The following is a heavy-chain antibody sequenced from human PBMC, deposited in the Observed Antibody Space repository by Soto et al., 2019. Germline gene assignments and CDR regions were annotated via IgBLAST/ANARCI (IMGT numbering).Heavy chain of an antibody. Sequence: GGSLRLSCAASGFTFSSYAMHWVRQAPGKGLEWVAVISYDGSNKYYADSVKGRFTISRDNSKNTLYLQMNSLRAEDTAVYYCARDSEEWLVPNGTFDYWGQGTLVTVSS. D-gene: IGHD6-19*01. V-gene: IGHV3-30-3*01. CDR2: ISYDGSNK. CDR3: ARDSEEWLVPNGTFDY. CDR1: GFTFSSYA. J-gene: IGHJ4*02.